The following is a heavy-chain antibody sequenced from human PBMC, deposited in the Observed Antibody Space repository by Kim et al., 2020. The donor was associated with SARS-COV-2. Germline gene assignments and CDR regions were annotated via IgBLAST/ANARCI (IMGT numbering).Heavy chain of an antibody. V-gene: IGHV3-21*01. CDR3: ASSVY. J-gene: IGHJ4*02. Sequence: SSSSYIYYADSVKGRFTISRDNAKNSLYLQMNSLRAEDTAVYYCASSVYWGQGTLVTVSS. CDR2: SSSSYI.